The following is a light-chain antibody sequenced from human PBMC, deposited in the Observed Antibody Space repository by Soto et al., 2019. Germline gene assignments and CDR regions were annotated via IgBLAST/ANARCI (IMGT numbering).Light chain of an antibody. CDR3: QQYNSYSWT. CDR1: QSISDW. Sequence: DIQMTQSPSTLSASVGDRVTITCRASQSISDWLAWYQQKPGKAPKLLIFKASSLESGVPSRFSGSGSGTESTLTISSLQPDDFATYYCQQYNSYSWTFGQGTKVDI. J-gene: IGKJ1*01. V-gene: IGKV1-5*03. CDR2: KAS.